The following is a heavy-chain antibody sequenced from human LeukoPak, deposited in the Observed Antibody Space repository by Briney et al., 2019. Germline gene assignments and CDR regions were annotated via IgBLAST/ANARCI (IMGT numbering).Heavy chain of an antibody. V-gene: IGHV3-48*04. D-gene: IGHD2-15*01. J-gene: IGHJ5*02. Sequence: GGSLRLSCAASGFTFSSYAMSWVRQAPGKGLEWVSYISSSGSTIYYADSVKGRFTISRDNAKNSLYLQMNSLRAEDTAVYYCARVVVAATVGFDPWGQGTLVTVSS. CDR2: ISSSGSTI. CDR3: ARVVVAATVGFDP. CDR1: GFTFSSYA.